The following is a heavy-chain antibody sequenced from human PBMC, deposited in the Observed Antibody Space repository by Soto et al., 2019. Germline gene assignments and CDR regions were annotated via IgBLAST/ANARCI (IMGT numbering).Heavy chain of an antibody. D-gene: IGHD6-13*01. Sequence: PGGSLRLSCAASGFTFSSYAMSWVRQAPGKWLEWVSAIAGSGGSTYYADSVKGRFTISRDNSKNTLSLQMNSLRAEDSAVYYCAKDRGSSIPSHPFDYWGQGTLVTVS. V-gene: IGHV3-23*01. CDR1: GFTFSSYA. CDR3: AKDRGSSIPSHPFDY. J-gene: IGHJ4*02. CDR2: IAGSGGST.